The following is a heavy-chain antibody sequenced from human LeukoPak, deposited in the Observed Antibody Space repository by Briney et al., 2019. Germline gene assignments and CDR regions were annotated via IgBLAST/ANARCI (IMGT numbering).Heavy chain of an antibody. CDR1: GGSISSYY. J-gene: IGHJ4*02. D-gene: IGHD3-10*01. CDR2: VHYSGNT. CDR3: ARFQTREYYFDY. V-gene: IGHV4-59*01. Sequence: SETLSLTCTVSGGSISSYYWSWIRQPPGKGLEWIGYVHYSGNTNYNPSLKSRVTISVDTSKNQFSLKMASVTAADTAVYYCARFQTREYYFDYWGQGTLVTVSS.